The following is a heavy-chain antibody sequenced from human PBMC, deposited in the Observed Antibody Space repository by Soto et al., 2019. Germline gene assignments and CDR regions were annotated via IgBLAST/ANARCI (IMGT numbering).Heavy chain of an antibody. CDR2: INAGNGNT. D-gene: IGHD3-9*01. J-gene: IGHJ4*02. V-gene: IGHV1-3*01. CDR3: ARVTGYYAPDY. CDR1: GYTFTSYA. Sequence: QVQLVQSGAEVKKPGASVKVSCKASGYTFTSYAMHWVRQAPGQRLEWMGWINAGNGNTKYSQKFQGRVTITRDTPASTAYMELRSLRSEATAVYYCARVTGYYAPDYWGQGTLVTVSS.